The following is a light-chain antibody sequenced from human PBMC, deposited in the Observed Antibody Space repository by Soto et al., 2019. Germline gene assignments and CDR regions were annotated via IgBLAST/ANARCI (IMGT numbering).Light chain of an antibody. CDR3: SSYEGSNNLVL. V-gene: IGLV2-8*01. Sequence: QSALTQPPSASGSPGQSVTISCTGSSSDVGGYNYVSWYQQHPGKAPKLMIYEVNKRPSGVPNRFSGSKSGNTASLTVSGLQAEDVAEYYCSSYEGSNNLVLFGGGTKLTVL. J-gene: IGLJ2*01. CDR2: EVN. CDR1: SSDVGGYNY.